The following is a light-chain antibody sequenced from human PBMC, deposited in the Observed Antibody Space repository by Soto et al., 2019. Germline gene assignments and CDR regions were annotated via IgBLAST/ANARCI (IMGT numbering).Light chain of an antibody. Sequence: VLTQPASVSGSPGQSITISCTGTSSDVGGYNYVSWYQQHPDKAPKLMIYDVSNRPSGVSNRFSGSKSGNTASLTISGLQAEDEADYYCSSYRSSSTYVFGTGTKVTVL. CDR3: SSYRSSSTYV. CDR1: SSDVGGYNY. CDR2: DVS. J-gene: IGLJ1*01. V-gene: IGLV2-14*03.